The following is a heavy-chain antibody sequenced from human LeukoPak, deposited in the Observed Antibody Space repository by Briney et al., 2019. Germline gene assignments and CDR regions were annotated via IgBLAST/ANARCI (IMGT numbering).Heavy chain of an antibody. CDR2: IIPIFGTA. D-gene: IGHD4-17*01. J-gene: IGHJ4*02. V-gene: IGHV1-69*13. Sequence: GASVKVSCKASGGTFSSYAISWVRQAPGQGLEWMGGIIPIFGTANYAQKFQGRVTITADESTSTAYMELSSLRSEDTAVYYCARVDTVTVSLAYDYWGQGTLVTVSS. CDR1: GGTFSSYA. CDR3: ARVDTVTVSLAYDY.